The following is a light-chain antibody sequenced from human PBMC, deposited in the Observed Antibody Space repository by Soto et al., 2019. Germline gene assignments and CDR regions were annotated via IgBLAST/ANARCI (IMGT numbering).Light chain of an antibody. J-gene: IGKJ4*01. Sequence: EIVMTQSPATLSVSAGERATLSCRARQSVRSNLAWYQQKPGQAPRLLIYDASTRATGIPARFSGSGSGTEFILTISSLQSEDFAVYYCQHRYNWPLTFGAGTKVEI. CDR2: DAS. V-gene: IGKV3D-15*01. CDR1: QSVRSN. CDR3: QHRYNWPLT.